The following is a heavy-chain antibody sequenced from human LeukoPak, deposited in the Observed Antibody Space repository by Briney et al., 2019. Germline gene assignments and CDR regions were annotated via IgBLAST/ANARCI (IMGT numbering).Heavy chain of an antibody. Sequence: PGGSLRLSCAASGFTFSSYSMNWVRQAPGKGLEWVSSISSSSSYIYYADSVKGRFTISRDNAKNSLYLQMNSLRAEDTAVYYCAGWNPAMVFRGYWGQGTLVTVSS. J-gene: IGHJ4*02. CDR1: GFTFSSYS. CDR3: AGWNPAMVFRGY. D-gene: IGHD5-18*01. V-gene: IGHV3-21*01. CDR2: ISSSSSYI.